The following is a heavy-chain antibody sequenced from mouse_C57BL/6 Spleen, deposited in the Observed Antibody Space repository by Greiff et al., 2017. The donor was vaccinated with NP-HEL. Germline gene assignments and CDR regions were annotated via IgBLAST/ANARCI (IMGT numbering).Heavy chain of an antibody. J-gene: IGHJ2*01. Sequence: VQLVESGAELVRPGASVKLSCKASGYTFTDYYINWVKQRPGQGLEWIAMIYPGSGNTYYNEKFKGKATLTAEKSSSTAYMQRSSLTSEDSAVYFCARGDLYGLDYWGQGTTLTVSS. CDR2: IYPGSGNT. CDR3: ARGDLYGLDY. V-gene: IGHV1-76*01. D-gene: IGHD1-1*01. CDR1: GYTFTDYY.